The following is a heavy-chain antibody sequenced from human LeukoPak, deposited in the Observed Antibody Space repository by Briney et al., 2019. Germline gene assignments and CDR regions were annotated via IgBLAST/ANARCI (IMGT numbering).Heavy chain of an antibody. D-gene: IGHD3-10*01. Sequence: ASVKVSCKASGYTFTSYDINWVRQGTGQGLEWVGWMNPNSANTGYTQKFQGRVTMTRDTSISTAYMELSSLTSEDTAVYYCARGPSYGSGSYNIYGIDYWGQGTLVTVSS. CDR2: MNPNSANT. J-gene: IGHJ4*02. CDR3: ARGPSYGSGSYNIYGIDY. V-gene: IGHV1-8*01. CDR1: GYTFTSYD.